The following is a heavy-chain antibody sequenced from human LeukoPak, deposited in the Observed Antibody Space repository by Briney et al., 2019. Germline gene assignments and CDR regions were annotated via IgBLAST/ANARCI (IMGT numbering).Heavy chain of an antibody. CDR2: INHSGST. CDR3: ARVREDDYGDHNDY. Sequence: SETLSLTCAVYGGSFSGYYWSWIRQPPGKGLEWIGEINHSGSTNYNPSLKSRVTISVDTSKNQFSLKLSSVTAADTAVYYCARVREDDYGDHNDYWGQGTLVTVSS. D-gene: IGHD4-17*01. V-gene: IGHV4-34*01. J-gene: IGHJ4*02. CDR1: GGSFSGYY.